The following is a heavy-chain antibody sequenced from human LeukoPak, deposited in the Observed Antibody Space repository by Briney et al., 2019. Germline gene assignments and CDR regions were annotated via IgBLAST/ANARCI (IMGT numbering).Heavy chain of an antibody. CDR1: GGSITSNNYY. D-gene: IGHD4-11*01. V-gene: IGHV4-39*07. CDR2: INYIGST. Sequence: SETLSLTCTVSGGSITSNNYYCGWIRQPPGKGLEWIASINYIGSTYYNPSLKSRLTTSVDTSKNQFSLKLSSVTATDTAVYYCARDGARMTTPSEWFDPWGQGTLVTVSS. J-gene: IGHJ5*02. CDR3: ARDGARMTTPSEWFDP.